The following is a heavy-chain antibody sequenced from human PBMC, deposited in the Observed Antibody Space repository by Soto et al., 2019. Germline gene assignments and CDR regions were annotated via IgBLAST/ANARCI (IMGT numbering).Heavy chain of an antibody. CDR3: ASSMGDSRSRDYYGMDV. CDR2: IIPIFGTA. CDR1: GGTFSSYA. J-gene: IGHJ6*02. D-gene: IGHD5-18*01. V-gene: IGHV1-69*06. Sequence: QVQLVQSGAEVKKPGSSVKVSCKASGGTFSSYAISWVRQAPGQGLEWMGGIIPIFGTANYAQKFQGRVTSTADKSTSTAYMELSSLRSEDTAVYYCASSMGDSRSRDYYGMDVWGQGTTVTVSS.